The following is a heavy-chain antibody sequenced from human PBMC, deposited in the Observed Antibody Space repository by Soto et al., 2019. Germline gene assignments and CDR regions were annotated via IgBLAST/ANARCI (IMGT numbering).Heavy chain of an antibody. CDR1: GYSFTSYG. CDR3: ARGDSTGSPMGWFDP. V-gene: IGHV1-18*04. J-gene: IGHJ5*02. D-gene: IGHD6-19*01. CDR2: ISTYNGDT. Sequence: QVQLVQSVTEVKKPGASVQVSCKASGYSFTSYGINWVRQAPGQGLEWIGWISTYNGDTNYAQKFQGRVTMTTDTSTTTAYMELRRLTSDDTAVYFCARGDSTGSPMGWFDPWGQGTVVTVSS.